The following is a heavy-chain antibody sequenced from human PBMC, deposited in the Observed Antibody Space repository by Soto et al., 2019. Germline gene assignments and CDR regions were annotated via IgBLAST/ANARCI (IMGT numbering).Heavy chain of an antibody. Sequence: GGFLRLSCAASEFPVTTNYLTWVRQAPGKGLEWVSLLYSTNVAHYADSVRGRFTISRDISKNMFYLEMNSLRAEDTAVYYCGRNPFGVSSDGVVVWGQGTLVTVSS. V-gene: IGHV3-53*01. CDR1: EFPVTTNY. J-gene: IGHJ4*02. CDR3: GRNPFGVSSDGVVV. D-gene: IGHD3-3*01. CDR2: LYSTNVA.